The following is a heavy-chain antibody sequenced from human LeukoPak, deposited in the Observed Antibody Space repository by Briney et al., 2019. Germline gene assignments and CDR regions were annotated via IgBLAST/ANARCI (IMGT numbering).Heavy chain of an antibody. CDR2: ISATGGST. CDR1: GFTFSSYA. Sequence: PGGSLRLSCSVSGFTFSSYAMSWVRQAPGKGLEWVSVISATGGSTYYADSVKGRFTISRDNSKNTLFLQMNSLRAEDTAVYYCAKGQSKAAAGHPFDYWGQGTPVTVSS. CDR3: AKGQSKAAAGHPFDY. V-gene: IGHV3-23*01. D-gene: IGHD6-13*01. J-gene: IGHJ4*02.